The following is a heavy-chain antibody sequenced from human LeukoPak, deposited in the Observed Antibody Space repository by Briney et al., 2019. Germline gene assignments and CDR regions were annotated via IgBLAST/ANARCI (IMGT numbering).Heavy chain of an antibody. D-gene: IGHD3-3*01. CDR2: INHSGST. CDR1: GGSFSGYS. V-gene: IGHV4-34*01. J-gene: IGHJ4*02. Sequence: SETLSLTCAVYGGSFSGYSWHWNRQPPGKGLEWIGEINHSGSTNYNPSLKSRVTISVDTSKNQFSLKLSSVTAADTAVYYCRTIFGVVINRDYWGQGALVTVSS. CDR3: RTIFGVVINRDY.